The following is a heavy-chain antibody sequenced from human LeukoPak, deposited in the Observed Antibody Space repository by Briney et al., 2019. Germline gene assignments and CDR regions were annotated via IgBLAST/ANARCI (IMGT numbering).Heavy chain of an antibody. D-gene: IGHD3-3*01. Sequence: GGSLRLSCAASGFTFSDYYMSWIRQAPGKGLEWVSYISSSGSTIYYADSVKGRFTISRDNAKNSLYLQMNSLRAEDTAVYYCARTSLSIFRVVIAFDYWGQGTLVTVSS. CDR3: ARTSLSIFRVVIAFDY. CDR1: GFTFSDYY. J-gene: IGHJ4*02. CDR2: ISSSGSTI. V-gene: IGHV3-11*04.